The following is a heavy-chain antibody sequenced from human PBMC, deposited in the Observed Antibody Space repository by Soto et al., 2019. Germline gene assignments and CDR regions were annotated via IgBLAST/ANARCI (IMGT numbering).Heavy chain of an antibody. CDR3: VKEIASAQ. D-gene: IGHD6-25*01. V-gene: IGHV3-7*01. CDR2: IKKDGSQK. CDR1: GFTFSNYW. J-gene: IGHJ4*02. Sequence: EVQLVESGGGLVQPGGSLRLSCETSGFTFSNYWMTWVRQAPGKGLEWVANIKKDGSQKNVVDSVKGRFTISRDNAKNSLYLQMDSLRVEDTAIYYCVKEIASAQWGQGTLVTVSS.